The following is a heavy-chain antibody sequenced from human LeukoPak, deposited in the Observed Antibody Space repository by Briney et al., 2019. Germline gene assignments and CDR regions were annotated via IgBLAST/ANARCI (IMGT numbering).Heavy chain of an antibody. CDR1: GGSISSNSYY. V-gene: IGHV4-39*02. Sequence: SETLSLTCTVSGGSISSNSYYWGWIRQPPGKGLEWIASIHYSETTYYNPSLKSRVTISVDTSKNHFSLKLSSVTAADTAVYYCARGPTYQPIDFWGQGTLVTVSS. CDR2: IHYSETT. J-gene: IGHJ4*02. D-gene: IGHD2-2*01. CDR3: ARGPTYQPIDF.